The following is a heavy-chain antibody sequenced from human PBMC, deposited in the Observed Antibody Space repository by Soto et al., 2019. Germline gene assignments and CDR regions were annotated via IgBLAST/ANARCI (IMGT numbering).Heavy chain of an antibody. CDR1: GGSISSYY. CDR3: ARNVWGLYGSGGSCHFDY. Sequence: PSETLSLTCTVSGGSISSYYWSWSRQPPGKGLEWIGDIYYSGSTNYHPSLKSRVTLSVDTSKNQFSLKLSCVTAADTAVYYCARNVWGLYGSGGSCHFDYWGQGTLVTVSS. J-gene: IGHJ4*02. CDR2: IYYSGST. V-gene: IGHV4-59*08. D-gene: IGHD2-15*01.